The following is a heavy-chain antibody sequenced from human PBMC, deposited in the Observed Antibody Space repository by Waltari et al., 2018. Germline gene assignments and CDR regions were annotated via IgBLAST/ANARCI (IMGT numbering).Heavy chain of an antibody. CDR1: GLPVSSFW. CDR2: IKQDVSEE. V-gene: IGHV3-7*01. J-gene: IGHJ4*02. CDR3: ARERRGQSGWYYFDF. D-gene: IGHD6-19*01. Sequence: EVQLVESGGGLVQPGGSLRLSWAASGLPVSSFWRTWVRQAPGKGLEWVANIKQDVSEEYYVDSVKGRVTISKDNAKNSLYLQMNSLRAEDTAVYFCARERRGQSGWYYFDFWGQGSLVTVSS.